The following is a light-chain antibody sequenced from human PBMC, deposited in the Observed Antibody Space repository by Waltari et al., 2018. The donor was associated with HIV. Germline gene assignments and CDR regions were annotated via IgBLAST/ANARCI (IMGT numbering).Light chain of an antibody. CDR3: QQYHKRHET. Sequence: EILMTQSPATLSVSPGGGATLSCRASESVHSNLAWFQHKPGQAPRLLIYAASTRATGVPDRFSASGSGTDFTLTIRSLQSEDFAIYFCQQYHKRHETFGLGTKLEIK. CDR1: ESVHSN. V-gene: IGKV3-15*01. CDR2: AAS. J-gene: IGKJ2*01.